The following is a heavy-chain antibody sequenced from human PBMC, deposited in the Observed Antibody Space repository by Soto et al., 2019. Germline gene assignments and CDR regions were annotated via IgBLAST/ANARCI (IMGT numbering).Heavy chain of an antibody. CDR2: ISGSGDGT. CDR1: GFTFNNFA. D-gene: IGHD3-9*01. Sequence: GGSLRLSCLASGFTFNNFAMRWVRQAPGKGLEWVSGISGSGDGTHYADSVKGRFTISRDNSKNTLYLQLSSLSPEDTAVYYCAKYRLDYDVLTGTFDYWGQGALVTVYS. J-gene: IGHJ4*02. CDR3: AKYRLDYDVLTGTFDY. V-gene: IGHV3-23*01.